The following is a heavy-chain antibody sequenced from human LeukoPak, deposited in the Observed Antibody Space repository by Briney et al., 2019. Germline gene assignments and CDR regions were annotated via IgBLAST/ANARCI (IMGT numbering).Heavy chain of an antibody. CDR1: GGSFSGYY. J-gene: IGHJ6*04. V-gene: IGHV4-34*01. Sequence: SETLSLTCAVYGGSFSGYYWSWIRQPPGKGLEWIGEINHSGSTNYNPSLKSRVTISVDTSKNQFPLKLSSVTAADAAVYYCARGREGPANYYGMDVWGKGTTVTVSS. D-gene: IGHD1-26*01. CDR3: ARGREGPANYYGMDV. CDR2: INHSGST.